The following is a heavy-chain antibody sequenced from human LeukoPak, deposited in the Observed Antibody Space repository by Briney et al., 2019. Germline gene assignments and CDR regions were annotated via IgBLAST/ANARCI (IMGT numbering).Heavy chain of an antibody. Sequence: SETLSLTRAVSGGSISSGGYSWSWIRQPPGKGLEWIGYIYHSGSTYYNPSLKSRVTISVDRSKNQFSLKLSSVTAADTAVYYCARGGACSSTSCFTWFDPWGQGTLVTVSS. D-gene: IGHD2-2*01. J-gene: IGHJ5*02. V-gene: IGHV4-30-2*01. CDR2: IYHSGST. CDR3: ARGGACSSTSCFTWFDP. CDR1: GGSISSGGYS.